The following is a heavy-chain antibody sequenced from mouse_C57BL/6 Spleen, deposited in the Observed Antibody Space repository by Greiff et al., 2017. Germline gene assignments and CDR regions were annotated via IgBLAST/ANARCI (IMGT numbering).Heavy chain of an antibody. D-gene: IGHD2-3*01. J-gene: IGHJ1*03. CDR1: GYTFTDYN. V-gene: IGHV1-18*01. CDR2: INPNNGGT. Sequence: VHVKQSGPELVKPGASVKIPCKASGYTFTDYNMDWVKQSHGKSLEWIGDINPNNGGTIYNQKFKGKATLTVDKSSSTAYMELRSLTSEDTAVYYCARRYGYYYWYFDVWGTGTTVTVSS. CDR3: ARRYGYYYWYFDV.